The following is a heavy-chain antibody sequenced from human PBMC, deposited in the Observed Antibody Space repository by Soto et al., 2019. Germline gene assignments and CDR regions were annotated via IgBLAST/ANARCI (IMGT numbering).Heavy chain of an antibody. CDR3: VKDFGGYSFNWFDP. CDR2: LSGGGGST. Sequence: GGSLRLSCAASGFTFSSYAMNWVRQTPGKGLEWVSALSGGGGSTYYADSVKGRFTISRDNSKNTLYLQMNSLRAEDTAVYYCVKDFGGYSFNWFDPWGQGTLVTVSS. CDR1: GFTFSSYA. J-gene: IGHJ5*02. V-gene: IGHV3-23*01. D-gene: IGHD5-18*01.